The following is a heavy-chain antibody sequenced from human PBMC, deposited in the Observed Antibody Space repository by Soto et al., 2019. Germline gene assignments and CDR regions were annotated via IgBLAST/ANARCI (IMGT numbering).Heavy chain of an antibody. CDR1: GFSLSTSGVG. V-gene: IGHV2-5*02. CDR3: ARPGYYYDSSGYWNDNY. Sequence: QITLKESGPTLVKPTQTLTLTCTFSGFSLSTSGVGVGWIRQPPGKALECLALIYWDDDKRYSPSLKSRLTITKDTSKNQVVLTMTNMDPVDTATYYCARPGYYYDSSGYWNDNYWGQGTLVTVSS. CDR2: IYWDDDK. D-gene: IGHD3-22*01. J-gene: IGHJ4*02.